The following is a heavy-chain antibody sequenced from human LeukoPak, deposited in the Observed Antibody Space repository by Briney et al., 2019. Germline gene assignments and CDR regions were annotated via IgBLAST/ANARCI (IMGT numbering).Heavy chain of an antibody. CDR3: ARGTATTAGIDY. J-gene: IGHJ4*02. CDR1: GFAFSTYW. Sequence: GGSLRLSCTASGFAFSTYWMFWVRQVPGKGLVWVSRIDTDGASITYGDCAKGRFTTSRDNASKTLYLQMNSLRVEDTAIYFCARGTATTAGIDYWGQGTLVTVSS. V-gene: IGHV3-74*01. CDR2: IDTDGASI. D-gene: IGHD1/OR15-1a*01.